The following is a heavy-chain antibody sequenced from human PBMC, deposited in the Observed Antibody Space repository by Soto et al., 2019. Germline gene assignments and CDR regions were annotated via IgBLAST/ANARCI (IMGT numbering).Heavy chain of an antibody. CDR2: IYHTGKT. D-gene: IGHD3-16*01. CDR3: AREFPYYVSSDSYLDY. V-gene: IGHV4-31*03. Sequence: PSETLSLTCTVSGDAIYIGGYYWTWIRQHPGKGLEWIGYIYHTGKTYYNPSLESRVTMSVDTSKNQFSLKLASVTAADTAVYYCAREFPYYVSSDSYLDYWGQGALVTSPQ. J-gene: IGHJ4*02. CDR1: GDAIYIGGYY.